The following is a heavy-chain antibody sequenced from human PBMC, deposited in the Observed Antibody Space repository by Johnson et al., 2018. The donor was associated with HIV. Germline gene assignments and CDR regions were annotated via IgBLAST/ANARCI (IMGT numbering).Heavy chain of an antibody. CDR1: GFTFSSYW. D-gene: IGHD5/OR15-5a*01. Sequence: VQLVESGGGLVQPGGSLRLSCAASGFTFSSYWMHWVRQAPGKGLEWVSVIYSGGSTYYADSVKGRFTLSRDNSKNTVYLQMNSLRAEDTAVYYCAKRGDLYDSTASFDAFEVWGQGTMVTVSS. CDR2: IYSGGST. J-gene: IGHJ3*01. V-gene: IGHV3-66*02. CDR3: AKRGDLYDSTASFDAFEV.